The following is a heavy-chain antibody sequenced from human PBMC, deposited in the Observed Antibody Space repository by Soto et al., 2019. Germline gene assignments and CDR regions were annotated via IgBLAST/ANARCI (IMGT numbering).Heavy chain of an antibody. V-gene: IGHV3-30*18. Sequence: QVQLVESGGGVVQPGRSLRLSCAASGFSFSNYAMHWVRQAPGKGLERLAIISYDGDNEYFADSVRGRFTISRDNSKNTLYLQTNNLRHEETAVYYCAKDGGPVYCNSPGCSAKHFDYWGQGTLFTVSS. CDR1: GFSFSNYA. CDR3: AKDGGPVYCNSPGCSAKHFDY. CDR2: ISYDGDNE. J-gene: IGHJ4*02. D-gene: IGHD2-2*01.